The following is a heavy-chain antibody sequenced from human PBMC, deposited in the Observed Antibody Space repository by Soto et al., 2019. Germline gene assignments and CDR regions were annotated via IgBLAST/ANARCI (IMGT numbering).Heavy chain of an antibody. CDR1: GGSISSYY. CDR3: ARSGIAVAGTYYYSGMDV. J-gene: IGHJ6*02. D-gene: IGHD6-19*01. V-gene: IGHV4-59*01. CDR2: IYYSGST. Sequence: SSETLSLTCTVSGGSISSYYWSWIRQPPGKGLEWIGYIYYSGSTNYNPSLKSRVTISVDTSKNQFSLKLSSVTAADTAVYYCARSGIAVAGTYYYSGMDVWGQGTTVTVSS.